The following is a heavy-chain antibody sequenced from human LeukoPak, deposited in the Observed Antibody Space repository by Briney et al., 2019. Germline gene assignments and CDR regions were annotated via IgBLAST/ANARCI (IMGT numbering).Heavy chain of an antibody. V-gene: IGHV1-18*01. CDR3: ARDCSSTSCYGFMDV. D-gene: IGHD2-2*01. Sequence: ASVKVSCKASGYSFRSYGISWVRQAPGQGLEWMGWISAYDGNTNYPQKLQGRVTMTTDTSPTTAYMELRSLTSDDTAVYYCARDCSSTSCYGFMDVWGKGTTVTVSS. CDR1: GYSFRSYG. CDR2: ISAYDGNT. J-gene: IGHJ6*03.